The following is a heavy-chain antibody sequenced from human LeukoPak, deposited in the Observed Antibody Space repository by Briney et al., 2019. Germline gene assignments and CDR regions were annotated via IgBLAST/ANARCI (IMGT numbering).Heavy chain of an antibody. D-gene: IGHD1-14*01. V-gene: IGHV4-59*12. Sequence: AGGSLRLSCTASGFTFSSYAMSWVRQAPGKGLEWIGEIHRSGSPNYNPSLQSRVTISIDRSRNQIALELSSVTAADTAVYYCAREILGGFNPGAYWGQGTLVTVSS. CDR3: AREILGGFNPGAY. J-gene: IGHJ4*02. CDR1: GFTFSSYAM. CDR2: IHRSGSP.